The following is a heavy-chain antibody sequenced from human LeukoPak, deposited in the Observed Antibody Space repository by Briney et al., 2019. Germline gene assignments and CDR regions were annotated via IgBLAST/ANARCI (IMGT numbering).Heavy chain of an antibody. CDR2: IYYSGST. J-gene: IGHJ4*02. V-gene: IGHV4-59*01. D-gene: IGHD1-1*01. CDR3: ARQNSIVPTGDESVAYFDY. CDR1: GGSLTSYY. Sequence: SETLSLACTVSGGSLTSYYWSWLRQPPGKGLEWIGYIYYSGSTNYSPSLKSRVTISVDTSKNQFSLKLSSVTAADTAVYYCARQNSIVPTGDESVAYFDYWGQGTLVTVSS.